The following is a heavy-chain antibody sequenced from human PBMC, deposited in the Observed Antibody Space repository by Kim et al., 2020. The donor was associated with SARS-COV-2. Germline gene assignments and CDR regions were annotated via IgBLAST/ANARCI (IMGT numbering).Heavy chain of an antibody. CDR2: ISYDGSNK. D-gene: IGHD6-19*01. Sequence: GGSLRLSCAASGFTFSSYAMHWVRQAPGKGLEWVAVISYDGSNKYYADSVKGRFTISRDNSKNTLYLQMNSLRAEDTAVYYCARDLSLRGGIAVAGNAFDIWGQGTMVTVSS. CDR1: GFTFSSYA. J-gene: IGHJ3*02. V-gene: IGHV3-30-3*01. CDR3: ARDLSLRGGIAVAGNAFDI.